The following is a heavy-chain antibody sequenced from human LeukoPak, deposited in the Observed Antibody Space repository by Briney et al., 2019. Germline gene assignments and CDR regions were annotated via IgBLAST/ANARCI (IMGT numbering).Heavy chain of an antibody. V-gene: IGHV3-9*01. CDR3: AKGEWELLRTGFDY. CDR2: ISWNSGSI. Sequence: PGGSLRLSCAASGFTFDDYAMHWVRQGPGKGLEWVSGISWNSGSIGYADSVKGRFTISRDNAKNSLYLQMNTLRAEDTALYYCAKGEWELLRTGFDYWGQGTLVTVFS. D-gene: IGHD1-26*01. CDR1: GFTFDDYA. J-gene: IGHJ4*02.